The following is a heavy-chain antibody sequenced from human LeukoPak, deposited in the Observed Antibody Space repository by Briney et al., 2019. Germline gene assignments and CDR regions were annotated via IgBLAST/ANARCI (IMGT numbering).Heavy chain of an antibody. Sequence: PSETLSLTCAVYGGSFSGYYWSWIRQPPGKGLEWIGEINHSGSTNYNPSLKSRVTTSVDTSKNQFSLKLSSVTAADTAVYYCARGSSWYRPLDYWGQGTLVTVSS. V-gene: IGHV4-34*01. J-gene: IGHJ4*02. CDR2: INHSGST. D-gene: IGHD6-13*01. CDR3: ARGSSWYRPLDY. CDR1: GGSFSGYY.